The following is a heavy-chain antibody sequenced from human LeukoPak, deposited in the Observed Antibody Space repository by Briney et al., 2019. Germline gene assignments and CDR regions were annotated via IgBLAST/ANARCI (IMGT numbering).Heavy chain of an antibody. J-gene: IGHJ4*02. CDR1: RFTFSSHG. D-gene: IGHD2-21*02. Sequence: PGGSLTLTCAVSRFTFSSHGLQWFRQAPGKGLVWVVVIRYDGSKKYYVDSVKGRFTISRDTSKNKFYLQMTSLRAADTAVYYCARVYCDGGCYVHYFDYWGQGTLVTVSS. CDR2: IRYDGSKK. CDR3: ARVYCDGGCYVHYFDY. V-gene: IGHV3-33*01.